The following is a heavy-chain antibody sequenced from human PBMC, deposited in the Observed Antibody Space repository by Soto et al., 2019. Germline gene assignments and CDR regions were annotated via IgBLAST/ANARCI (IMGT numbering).Heavy chain of an antibody. CDR3: ARTDYDFWSGQQDNNWFDP. CDR1: GHNISSYD. Sequence: ASVKVSCKASGHNISSYDIIWVRQAAGQGLEWMGWMDPNRGHSDSVQNFRGRVTMTTNISASTAYMELSGLRSDDTGVYYCARTDYDFWSGQQDNNWFDPWGQGTLVTVSS. V-gene: IGHV1-8*01. D-gene: IGHD3-3*01. J-gene: IGHJ5*02. CDR2: MDPNRGHS.